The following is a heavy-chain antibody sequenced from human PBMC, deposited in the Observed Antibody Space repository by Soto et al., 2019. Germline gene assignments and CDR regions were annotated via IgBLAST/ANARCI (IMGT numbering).Heavy chain of an antibody. D-gene: IGHD2-2*01. CDR2: ISSSSSYI. V-gene: IGHV3-21*01. J-gene: IGHJ6*03. CDR3: ARKYQPPKHPGVYYYMDV. CDR1: GFTFSSYS. Sequence: GGSLRLSCAASGFTFSSYSMNWVRQAPGKGLEWVSSISSSSSYIYYADSVKGRFTISRDNAKNSLYLQMNSLRAEDTAVYYCARKYQPPKHPGVYYYMDVWGKGTTVTVSS.